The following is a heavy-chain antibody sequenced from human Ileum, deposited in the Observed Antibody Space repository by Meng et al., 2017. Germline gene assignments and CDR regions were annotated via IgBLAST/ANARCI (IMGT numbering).Heavy chain of an antibody. D-gene: IGHD1-26*01. V-gene: IGHV4-4*02. CDR3: AREWSGSYRHFDY. J-gene: IGHJ4*02. Sequence: VKLQESSPGLRKPSGTLSLTCAVPGGPISTSDWWSWVRQPPGKGLEWIGEIHHSGSTNYNPSLKSRVTISVDKSKNQFTLKLNSVTAADTAVYYCAREWSGSYRHFDYWGQGTLVTVSS. CDR1: GGPISTSDW. CDR2: IHHSGST.